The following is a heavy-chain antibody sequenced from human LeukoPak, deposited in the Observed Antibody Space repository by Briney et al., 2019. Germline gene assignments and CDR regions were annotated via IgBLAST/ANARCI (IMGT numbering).Heavy chain of an antibody. CDR1: GYTFTSYG. Sequence: ASVKVSCKTSGYTFTSYGISWVRQAPGQGLEWMGWISGYNGNTNYAQKLQGRVSMTTDTSTNTAYMELRSPRSDDTAVYYCARDPQNYFDYWGQGTLVTVSS. CDR2: ISGYNGNT. CDR3: ARDPQNYFDY. V-gene: IGHV1-18*01. J-gene: IGHJ4*02.